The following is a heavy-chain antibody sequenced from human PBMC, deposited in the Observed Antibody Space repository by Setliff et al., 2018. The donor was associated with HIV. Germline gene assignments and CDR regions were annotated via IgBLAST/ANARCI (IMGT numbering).Heavy chain of an antibody. J-gene: IGHJ3*02. CDR1: GDSISSSSYY. D-gene: IGHD3-3*01. V-gene: IGHV4-39*07. Sequence: SETLSLTCTVSGDSISSSSYYWGWIRQPPGKGLEWIGSIFYSGNTYYNPSLKSRVTISVDTSKNQFSLKLSSVTAADTAVYYCARDRYYNFWSGYYYYDSSAAAFDIWGQGTMVTVSS. CDR3: ARDRYYNFWSGYYYYDSSAAAFDI. CDR2: IFYSGNT.